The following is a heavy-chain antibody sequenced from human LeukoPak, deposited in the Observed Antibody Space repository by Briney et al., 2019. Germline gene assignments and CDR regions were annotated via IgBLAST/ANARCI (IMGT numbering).Heavy chain of an antibody. Sequence: GASVKVSCKASGYTFTSYGISWVRQAPGQGLEWMGRIIPILGIANYAQKFQGRVTITADRSTSTAYMELSSLRSEDTAVYYCARGGYKSAFDIWGQGTMVTVSP. V-gene: IGHV1-69*04. D-gene: IGHD1-14*01. CDR3: ARGGYKSAFDI. J-gene: IGHJ3*02. CDR1: GYTFTSYG. CDR2: IIPILGIA.